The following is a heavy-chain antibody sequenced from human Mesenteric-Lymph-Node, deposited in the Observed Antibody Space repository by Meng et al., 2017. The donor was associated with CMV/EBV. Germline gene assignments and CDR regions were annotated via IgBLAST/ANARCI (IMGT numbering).Heavy chain of an antibody. CDR1: GFTFSSFA. D-gene: IGHD3-16*01. J-gene: IGHJ4*02. CDR2: ISSSGGST. V-gene: IGHV3-23*01. CDR3: AKARGTTYYFDY. Sequence: GGSLRLSCAASGFTFSSFAMSWVRQAPGKGLEWVSSISSSGGSTYYADSMKGRFTISRDKSKNTLYLQMNSLRADDTAVYHCAKARGTTYYFDYWGQGTLVTVSS.